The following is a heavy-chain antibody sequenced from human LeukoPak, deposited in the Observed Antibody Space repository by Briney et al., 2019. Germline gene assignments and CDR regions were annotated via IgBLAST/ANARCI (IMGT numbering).Heavy chain of an antibody. D-gene: IGHD3-22*01. J-gene: IGHJ5*02. Sequence: GGSLRLSCAASGFIFSSYWMHWVRQAPGKGLVWVSRINSDGSSTNYADFVNGRSTISIDNAKNTLYLQMNNLRAEDTAVYYCARPHQGSGYYLNWFDPWGQGTLVTVSS. CDR3: ARPHQGSGYYLNWFDP. V-gene: IGHV3-74*01. CDR2: INSDGSST. CDR1: GFIFSSYW.